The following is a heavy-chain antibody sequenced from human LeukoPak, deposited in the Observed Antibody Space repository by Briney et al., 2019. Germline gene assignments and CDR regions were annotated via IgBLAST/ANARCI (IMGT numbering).Heavy chain of an antibody. D-gene: IGHD3-10*01. CDR2: IDIYSTKT. Sequence: GGSLRLSCAASGFTVSSNYMTWVRQAPGKGLEWASAIDIYSTKTNYADSVKGRFTISRDNSKNTLYLQMNSLRGEDTAIYYCARDYKADFWGQGTLVTVSS. J-gene: IGHJ4*02. CDR1: GFTVSSNY. CDR3: ARDYKADF. V-gene: IGHV3-53*01.